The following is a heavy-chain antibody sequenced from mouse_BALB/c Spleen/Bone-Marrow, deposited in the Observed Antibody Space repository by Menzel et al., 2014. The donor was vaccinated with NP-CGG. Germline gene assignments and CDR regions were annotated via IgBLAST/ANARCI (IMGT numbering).Heavy chain of an antibody. J-gene: IGHJ4*01. CDR2: ISSGGGGT. CDR1: GFAFSNYD. Sequence: EVKLGVSGGGLVTPGGSLIVSCAASGFAFSNYDMSWVRQTPEKRLEWVAYISSGGGGTYYPDTVKGRFTLSRDNAKNTQYRQMSSLKAEDTAMYYCSRHDSYCYYEMDDRGQGTSVTVSS. CDR3: SRHDSYCYYEMDD. V-gene: IGHV5-12-1*01. D-gene: IGHD1-1*01.